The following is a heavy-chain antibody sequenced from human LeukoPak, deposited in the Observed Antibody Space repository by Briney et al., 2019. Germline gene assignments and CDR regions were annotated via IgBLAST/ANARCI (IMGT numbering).Heavy chain of an antibody. J-gene: IGHJ6*02. V-gene: IGHV1-69*13. CDR2: IIPIFGTA. CDR3: ARSDIVVVPAAPIYYYGMDV. CDR1: GYTFTSYY. Sequence: ASVKVSCKASGYTFTSYYMHWVRQAPGQGLEWMGGIIPIFGTANYAQKFQGRVTITADESTSTAYMELSSLRSEDTAVYYCARSDIVVVPAAPIYYYGMDVWGQGTTVTVSS. D-gene: IGHD2-2*01.